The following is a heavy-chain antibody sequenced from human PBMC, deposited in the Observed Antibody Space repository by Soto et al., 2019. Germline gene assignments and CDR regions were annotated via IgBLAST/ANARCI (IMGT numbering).Heavy chain of an antibody. Sequence: GASVKVSCKASGYTFTGYYMHWVRQAPGQGLEWMGWINPNSGGTNYAQKFQGWVTMTRDTSISTAYMELSRLRSDDTAVYYCARALPPRLGRVAGTRFFDYWGQGTLVTVSS. CDR2: INPNSGGT. CDR1: GYTFTGYY. D-gene: IGHD6-19*01. CDR3: ARALPPRLGRVAGTRFFDY. J-gene: IGHJ4*02. V-gene: IGHV1-2*04.